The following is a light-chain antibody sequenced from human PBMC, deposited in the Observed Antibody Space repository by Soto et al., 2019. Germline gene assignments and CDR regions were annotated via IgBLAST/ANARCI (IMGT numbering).Light chain of an antibody. CDR1: QSVSSTY. CDR2: DAS. V-gene: IGKV3D-20*01. Sequence: EIVLTQSPATLSLSPGERATLSCGASQSVSSTYLAWYQQKPGLAPRLLIYDASRRATGIPARFSGIGSGTDFTLTISRLEPQDFAVYYCQQYGSSPFTFGQGTKLEIK. J-gene: IGKJ2*01. CDR3: QQYGSSPFT.